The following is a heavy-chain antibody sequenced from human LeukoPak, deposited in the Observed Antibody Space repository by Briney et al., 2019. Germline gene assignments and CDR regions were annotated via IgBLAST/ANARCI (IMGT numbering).Heavy chain of an antibody. CDR2: LHYGGST. V-gene: IGHV4-59*01. CDR1: DGAITGYY. D-gene: IGHD6-13*01. Sequence: PSETPSLTCTVSDGAITGYYWGWIRQLPGKGLDWIGHLHYGGSTNYNPSLKSRVTISVDTSKNHFSLKLSSVTAADTAVYYCARGYSTSWTYYFDYWGQGALVTVSS. J-gene: IGHJ4*02. CDR3: ARGYSTSWTYYFDY.